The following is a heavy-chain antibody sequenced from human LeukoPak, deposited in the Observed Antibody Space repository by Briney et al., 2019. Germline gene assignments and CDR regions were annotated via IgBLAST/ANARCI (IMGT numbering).Heavy chain of an antibody. D-gene: IGHD6-6*01. Sequence: SETLSLTCTVSGGSISTYYWSWVRQPPGKGLEWIGYIYYSGSTNYNPSLKSRVTISVDTSKNQFSLKLTSVTAADTAVYYCASSIAARVYWGPGTLVTVSS. J-gene: IGHJ4*02. CDR3: ASSIAARVY. V-gene: IGHV4-59*08. CDR2: IYYSGST. CDR1: GGSISTYY.